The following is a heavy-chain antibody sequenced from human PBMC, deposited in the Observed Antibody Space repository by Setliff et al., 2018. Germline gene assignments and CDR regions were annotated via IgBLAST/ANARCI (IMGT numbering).Heavy chain of an antibody. CDR3: AKFGADYWFGP. V-gene: IGHV5-51*01. J-gene: IGHJ5*02. Sequence: PGESLTLSCRASGYNFNNNWIGWLRQIPGKGLEWIGIIYPGDSDTKYSPSFQGHVFMSVDRSATTAYLQWRSLQASDSALYYCAKFGADYWFGPWGQGALVTVSS. D-gene: IGHD2-21*01. CDR2: IYPGDSDT. CDR1: GYNFNNNW.